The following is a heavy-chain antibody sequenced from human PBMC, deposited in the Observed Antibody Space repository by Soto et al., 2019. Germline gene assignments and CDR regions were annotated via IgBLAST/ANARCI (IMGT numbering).Heavy chain of an antibody. CDR2: INPSNDNT. D-gene: IGHD1-26*01. J-gene: IGHJ4*02. CDR3: ARDPFYSGSNLQVGYFDS. CDR1: NYSFISFG. V-gene: IGHV1-18*01. Sequence: ASVKVSCKASNYSFISFGISWMRQAPGQGLEWMAWINPSNDNTNYAQSLQGRVTLTTDTSTSTAYMELRSLRSDDTAVYYCARDPFYSGSNLQVGYFDSWGQGTLVTVSS.